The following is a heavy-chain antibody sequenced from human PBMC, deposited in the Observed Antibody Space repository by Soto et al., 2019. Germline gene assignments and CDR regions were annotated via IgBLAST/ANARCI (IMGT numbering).Heavy chain of an antibody. J-gene: IGHJ3*02. Sequence: GGSLRLSCAASGFTFRTYGMHWVRQAPGKGLEWVAIFWYDGSNKYYAESVKGRFTISRDNSKNTLYPQMNSLRAEDTAVYYCARDGTFGAKGGSLDIWGQGTMVTVSS. D-gene: IGHD3-16*01. CDR2: FWYDGSNK. CDR3: ARDGTFGAKGGSLDI. CDR1: GFTFRTYG. V-gene: IGHV3-33*01.